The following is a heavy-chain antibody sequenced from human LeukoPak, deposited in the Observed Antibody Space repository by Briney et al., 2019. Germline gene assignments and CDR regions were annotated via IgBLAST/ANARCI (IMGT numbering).Heavy chain of an antibody. CDR3: ARDGLTVTLDAFDI. D-gene: IGHD4-17*01. Sequence: QPGGSLRLSCAASGFTFSSYGMHGVRQAPGKGLEGGAVIWYDGSNKYYVDSVKGRFTISRDNSKNTLYLHMNSLRAEDTAVYYCARDGLTVTLDAFDIWGQGTMVTVSS. CDR2: IWYDGSNK. CDR1: GFTFSSYG. J-gene: IGHJ3*02. V-gene: IGHV3-33*01.